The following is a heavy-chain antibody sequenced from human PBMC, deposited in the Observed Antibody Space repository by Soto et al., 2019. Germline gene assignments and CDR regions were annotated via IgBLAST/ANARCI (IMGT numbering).Heavy chain of an antibody. CDR2: IYNSGST. D-gene: IGHD6-13*01. CDR1: GGSISSSSYY. CDR3: ARAHSSSWYAGYFDF. J-gene: IGHJ4*02. V-gene: IGHV4-61*01. Sequence: PSETLSLTCTVSGGSISSSSYYWSWIRQPPGKGLEWIGYIYNSGSTSYNPSLESRVTISVDTSKNQFSLKLTSVTAADTAVYYCARAHSSSWYAGYFDFWGQGTLVTVPQ.